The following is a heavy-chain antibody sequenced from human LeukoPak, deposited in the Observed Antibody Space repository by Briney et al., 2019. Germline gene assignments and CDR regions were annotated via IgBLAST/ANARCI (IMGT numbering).Heavy chain of an antibody. V-gene: IGHV1-2*02. CDR1: GYTFTGYY. CDR3: ARDKGKYSGSYPLDY. Sequence: GASVKVSCKASGYTFTGYYMHWVRQAPRQGLEWMGWINPNSGGTNYAQKFQGRVTMTRDTSISTAYMELSRLRSDDTAVYYCARDKGKYSGSYPLDYWGQGTLVTVSS. D-gene: IGHD1-26*01. J-gene: IGHJ4*02. CDR2: INPNSGGT.